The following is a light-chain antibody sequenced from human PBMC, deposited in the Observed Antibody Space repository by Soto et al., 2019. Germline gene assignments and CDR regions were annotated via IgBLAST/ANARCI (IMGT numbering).Light chain of an antibody. CDR3: SLYTSSSRVV. CDR2: EVS. V-gene: IGLV2-18*01. J-gene: IGLJ2*01. CDR1: SSDVGSYNR. Sequence: QSALTQPPSVPGSPGQSVTISCTGTSSDVGSYNRVSWYQQPPGTAPKLMIYEVSNRPSGVPDRFSGSKSGNTASLTISGLQAEDEADYYCSLYTSSSRVVFGGGTQLTVL.